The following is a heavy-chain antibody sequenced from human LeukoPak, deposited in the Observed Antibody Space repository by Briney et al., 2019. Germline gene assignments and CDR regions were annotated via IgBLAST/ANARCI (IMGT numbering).Heavy chain of an antibody. CDR1: GFTFSSYA. CDR3: ARAGGNSPEYFQH. V-gene: IGHV3-30*01. CDR2: ISYDGSNK. D-gene: IGHD1-26*01. Sequence: GSLLLSCAASGFTFSSYAMHWVRQAPGKGLEWVAVISYDGSNKYYADSVKGRFTISRDNSKNTLYLQMNSLRAEDTAVYYCARAGGNSPEYFQHWGQGTLVTVSS. J-gene: IGHJ1*01.